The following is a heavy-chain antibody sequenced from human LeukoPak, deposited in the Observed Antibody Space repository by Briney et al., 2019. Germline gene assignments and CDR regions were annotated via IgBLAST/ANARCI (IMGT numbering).Heavy chain of an antibody. J-gene: IGHJ4*02. Sequence: PSETLSLTCAVSGYPISSGSYWGWIRQPPGKGLEWIGSGYHTGSTFYNPSLKSRVSISVDTSKNQFSLKLSSVTAADTAVYYCARESTSGLPAVGFDFWGQGTLVTVSS. V-gene: IGHV4-38-2*02. CDR3: ARESTSGLPAVGFDF. D-gene: IGHD3-10*01. CDR1: GYPISSGSY. CDR2: GYHTGST.